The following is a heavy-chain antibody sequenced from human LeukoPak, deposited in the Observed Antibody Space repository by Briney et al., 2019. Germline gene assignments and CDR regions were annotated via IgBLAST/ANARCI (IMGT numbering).Heavy chain of an antibody. CDR2: IYHSGST. CDR1: GCSISSGYY. J-gene: IGHJ4*02. V-gene: IGHV4-38-2*02. Sequence: SETLSLTCTVSGCSISSGYYWGWIRQPPGKGLEWIGSIYHSGSTYYNPSLKSRVTISVDTSKNQFSLKLSSVTAADTAVYYCARVVAATTVDYWGQGTLVTVSS. CDR3: ARVVAATTVDY. D-gene: IGHD2-15*01.